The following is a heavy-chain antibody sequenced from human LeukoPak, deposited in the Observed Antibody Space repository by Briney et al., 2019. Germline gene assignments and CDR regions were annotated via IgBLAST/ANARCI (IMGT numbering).Heavy chain of an antibody. D-gene: IGHD6-13*01. V-gene: IGHV3-30*02. CDR3: ARSSSWYIYYFDY. J-gene: IGHJ4*02. Sequence: GGSLRLSCAASGFTFSSYGMHWVRLAPGKGLEWVAFIRYDGSNKYYADSVKGRFTISRDNSKNTLYLQMNSLRAEDTAVYYCARSSSWYIYYFDYWGQGTLVTVSS. CDR1: GFTFSSYG. CDR2: IRYDGSNK.